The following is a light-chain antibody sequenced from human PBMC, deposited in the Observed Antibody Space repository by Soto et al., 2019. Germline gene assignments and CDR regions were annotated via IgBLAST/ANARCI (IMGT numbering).Light chain of an antibody. J-gene: IGKJ5*01. CDR1: QSVSNNY. CDR3: QQYTGPPTT. CDR2: GAS. Sequence: DIVMTQSPLSLPFTPREPSTLSCRASQSVSNNYLAWYQQKPGQAPRLLIYGASTRAAGIPDRFSGSGSGTDFTLTITRLEPEDSAVYFCQQYTGPPTTFGQGTRLEIK. V-gene: IGKV3-20*01.